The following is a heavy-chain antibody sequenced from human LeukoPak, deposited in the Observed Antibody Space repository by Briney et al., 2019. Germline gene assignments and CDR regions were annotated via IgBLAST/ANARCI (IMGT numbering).Heavy chain of an antibody. Sequence: GGSLRLSCSASGFTFSTYVMHWVRQAPGRGLEYVSAISSNGDNTYYADSVKGRFTISRDYSKNTLYLQMSSLRADDTAVYYCVRGTGYWGQGTVVTVSS. CDR3: VRGTGY. CDR1: GFTFSTYV. CDR2: ISSNGDNT. J-gene: IGHJ4*02. V-gene: IGHV3-64D*06.